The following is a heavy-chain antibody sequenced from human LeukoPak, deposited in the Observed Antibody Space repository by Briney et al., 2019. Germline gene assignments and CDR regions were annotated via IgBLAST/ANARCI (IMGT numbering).Heavy chain of an antibody. CDR1: GYTFTGYY. CDR2: INPNSGGT. Sequence: GASVKVSCKASGYTFTGYYMHWVRQAPGQGLEWMGWINPNSGGTNYAQKFQGRVTMTRDTSISTAYMELSRLRSDDTAVYYCARVRYDFWSGRPASAALDYWGQGTPVTVSS. J-gene: IGHJ4*02. D-gene: IGHD3-3*01. V-gene: IGHV1-2*02. CDR3: ARVRYDFWSGRPASAALDY.